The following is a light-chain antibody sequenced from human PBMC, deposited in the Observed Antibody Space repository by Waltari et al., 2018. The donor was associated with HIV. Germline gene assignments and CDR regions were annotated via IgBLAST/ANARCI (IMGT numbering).Light chain of an antibody. V-gene: IGKV1-39*01. Sequence: DIQMTQTPSSLSASAGDRVTVTCWSSQDISTYLNWYQQKPGTAPKLLIFSASRLQSGVPSRFSGGGSGTEFTLTISSLQPEDFATYFCQQNYDTPYTFGQGTKLEIK. CDR2: SAS. CDR3: QQNYDTPYT. J-gene: IGKJ2*01. CDR1: QDISTY.